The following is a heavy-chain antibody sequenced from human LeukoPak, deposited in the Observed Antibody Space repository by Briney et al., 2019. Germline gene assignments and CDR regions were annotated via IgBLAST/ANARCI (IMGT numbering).Heavy chain of an antibody. V-gene: IGHV3-23*01. CDR3: AKDPGDYVWGSYRYPNPDY. CDR2: ISGSGGST. Sequence: PGGSLRLSCAASGFTFSSYGMSWVRQAPGKGLEWVSAISGSGGSTYYADSVKGRFTISRDNSKNTLYLQMNSLRAEDTAVYYCAKDPGDYVWGSYRYPNPDYWGQGTLVTVSS. CDR1: GFTFSSYG. D-gene: IGHD3-16*02. J-gene: IGHJ4*02.